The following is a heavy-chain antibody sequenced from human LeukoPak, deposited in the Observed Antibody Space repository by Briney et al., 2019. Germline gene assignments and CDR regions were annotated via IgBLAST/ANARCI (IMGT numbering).Heavy chain of an antibody. CDR1: GGSISSGDYY. CDR2: IYYSGST. D-gene: IGHD7-27*01. V-gene: IGHV4-30-4*08. J-gene: IGHJ4*02. CDR3: ARHVLAGDTTSGLDY. Sequence: SETLSLTCTVSGGSISSGDYYWSWIRQPPGKGLEWIGYIYYSGSTYYNPSLKSRVTISVDTSKNQFSLKLSSVTAADTAVYYCARHVLAGDTTSGLDYWGQGTLVTVSS.